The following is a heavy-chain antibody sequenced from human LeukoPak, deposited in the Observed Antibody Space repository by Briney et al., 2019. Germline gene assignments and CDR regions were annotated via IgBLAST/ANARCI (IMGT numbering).Heavy chain of an antibody. Sequence: SETLSLTCNASGYSISSGHYWGWIRQTPGRGLEWIGYIFHTGNTYYSPSLKSRLTISVDLSKNQLSLELSSVTAADTAVYYCVRRSIYRYVDFWGQGTLVTVSS. CDR2: IFHTGNT. V-gene: IGHV4-38-2*02. D-gene: IGHD5-18*01. CDR1: GYSISSGHY. CDR3: VRRSIYRYVDF. J-gene: IGHJ4*02.